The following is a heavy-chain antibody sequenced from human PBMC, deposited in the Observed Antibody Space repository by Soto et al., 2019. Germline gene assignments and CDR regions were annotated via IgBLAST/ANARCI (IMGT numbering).Heavy chain of an antibody. D-gene: IGHD4-17*01. Sequence: QLQLQELGPGLVKPSETLSLTCTVSGGSISSSTYYWGWIRQPPGKGLEWIGMIYFSGSAYYNPSLKSRVTISIDTSKNQFSLRLSSVTAADTAVYYCARHGVDYGDYASYYYYGMDVWGRGTTVTVSS. CDR3: ARHGVDYGDYASYYYYGMDV. CDR2: IYFSGSA. J-gene: IGHJ6*02. V-gene: IGHV4-39*01. CDR1: GGSISSSTYY.